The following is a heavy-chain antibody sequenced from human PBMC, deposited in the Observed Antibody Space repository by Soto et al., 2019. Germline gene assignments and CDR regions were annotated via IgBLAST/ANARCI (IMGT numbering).Heavy chain of an antibody. D-gene: IGHD2-15*01. Sequence: ASVKVSCKASGYTFTSYGISWVRQAPGQGLEWMGWISAYNGNTNYAQKLQGRVTMTTDTSTSTAYMELRSLRSDDTAVYYCARDKEDCSGGSCYPESWFDPWGQGTLVTVS. CDR2: ISAYNGNT. CDR1: GYTFTSYG. CDR3: ARDKEDCSGGSCYPESWFDP. V-gene: IGHV1-18*01. J-gene: IGHJ5*02.